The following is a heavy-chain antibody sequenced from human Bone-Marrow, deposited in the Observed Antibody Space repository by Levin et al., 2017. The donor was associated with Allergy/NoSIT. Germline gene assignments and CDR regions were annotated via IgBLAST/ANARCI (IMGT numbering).Heavy chain of an antibody. V-gene: IGHV3-33*01. Sequence: PGGSLRLSCAASGFTFNVYGMHWVRQAPGKGLEWVAVIWYDGSEKYYADSVKGRFTISRDNSKNMVFLQMNSLRAEDTAVYYCARDGYTDGWNHEPCWGQGTLVTVSS. CDR2: IWYDGSEK. D-gene: IGHD6-19*01. CDR1: GFTFNVYG. CDR3: ARDGYTDGWNHEPC. J-gene: IGHJ4*02.